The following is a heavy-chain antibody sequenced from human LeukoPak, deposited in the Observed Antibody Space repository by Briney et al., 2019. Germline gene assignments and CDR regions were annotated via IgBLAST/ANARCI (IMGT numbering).Heavy chain of an antibody. D-gene: IGHD2/OR15-2a*01. Sequence: SETLSLTCTVSGGSISSRSYYWGWIRQPPGKGLEWIGYIYYSGSTYYNPSLKSRVSISQDTSKNQFSLSMLSLPVGDTAMYYCARRNPTSGYFDLWGRGTLVTVSS. J-gene: IGHJ2*01. CDR3: ARRNPTSGYFDL. CDR2: IYYSGST. CDR1: GGSISSRSYY. V-gene: IGHV4-39*01.